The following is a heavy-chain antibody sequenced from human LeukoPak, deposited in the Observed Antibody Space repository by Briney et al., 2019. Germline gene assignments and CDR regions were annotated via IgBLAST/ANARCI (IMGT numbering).Heavy chain of an antibody. J-gene: IGHJ6*04. D-gene: IGHD2-15*01. Sequence: GESLISSKPTSPYSITSHFTVLLRQKPGKGLEWMGIVCPAGSDVIYTASLEGHVTISAEKSTNTPYLKWRSLKASDTAMYYCVRKPSGVPHGMDVWGEGTLVTVSS. CDR2: VCPAGSDV. CDR3: VRKPSGVPHGMDV. CDR1: PYSITSHF. V-gene: IGHV5-51*01.